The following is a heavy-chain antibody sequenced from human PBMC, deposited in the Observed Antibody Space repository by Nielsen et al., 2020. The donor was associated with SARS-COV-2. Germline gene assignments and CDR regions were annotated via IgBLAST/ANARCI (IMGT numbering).Heavy chain of an antibody. J-gene: IGHJ4*02. D-gene: IGHD3-22*01. CDR1: GYTFTGYY. CDR2: INPNSGNT. Sequence: ASVKVSCKASGYTFTGYYMHWVRQAPGQGLEWMGRINPNSGNTGYAQKFQGRVTMTRNTSISTAYMELSSLRSEDTAVYYCARGLNYDSSAWGQGTLVTVSS. CDR3: ARGLNYDSSA. V-gene: IGHV1-8*02.